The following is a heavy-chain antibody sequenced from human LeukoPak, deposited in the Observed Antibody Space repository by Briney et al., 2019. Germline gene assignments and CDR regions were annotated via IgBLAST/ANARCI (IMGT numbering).Heavy chain of an antibody. V-gene: IGHV3-48*01. CDR1: GFTLSSYN. J-gene: IGHJ4*02. CDR3: ARDRGGAYDFWSGYYTGYFDY. Sequence: GGSLRLSCAVSGFTLSSYNMNWVRQAPGKGLEWVSYIRNSGNTIYYADSVKGRFTISRDPAKNSLYLQMNSLRAEDTAVYYCARDRGGAYDFWSGYYTGYFDYWGQGTLVPVSS. CDR2: IRNSGNTI. D-gene: IGHD3-3*01.